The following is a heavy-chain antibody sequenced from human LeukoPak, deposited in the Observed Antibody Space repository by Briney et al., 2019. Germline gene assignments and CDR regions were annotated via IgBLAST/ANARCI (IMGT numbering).Heavy chain of an antibody. CDR3: AREGVFITMIVVARGGAFDY. D-gene: IGHD3-22*01. CDR1: GGSISSGSYY. J-gene: IGHJ4*02. Sequence: SQTLSLTCTVSGGSISSGSYYWSWIRQPAGKGLEWIGRIYTSGSTNYNPSLKSRVTISVDTSKNQFSLKLSSVTAADTAVYYCAREGVFITMIVVARGGAFDYWGQGTLVTVSS. V-gene: IGHV4-61*02. CDR2: IYTSGST.